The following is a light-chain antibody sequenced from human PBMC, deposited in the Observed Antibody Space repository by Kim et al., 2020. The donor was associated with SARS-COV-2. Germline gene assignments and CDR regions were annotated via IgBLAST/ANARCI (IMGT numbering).Light chain of an antibody. CDR1: RSLSSR. CDR3: QQYNSHST. J-gene: IGKJ1*01. CDR2: DAS. V-gene: IGKV1-5*01. Sequence: DIQMTQSPSTLSASVGDRVAITCRASRSLSSRLAWYQVKPGKAPKLLIYDASTLDTGVPSRFSGGVSGTDFTLNISSLQPDDFATYYCQQYNSHSTFGQGTKVDIK.